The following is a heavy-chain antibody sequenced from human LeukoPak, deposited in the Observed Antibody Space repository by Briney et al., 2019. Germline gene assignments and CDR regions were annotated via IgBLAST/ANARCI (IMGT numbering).Heavy chain of an antibody. Sequence: GGSLRLSCAASGFTFSSYWMTWVRQAPGEGLEWVSSVSSSSSYIYYADSLKGRFTISRDNAKNSLYLQMNSLRAEDTAVYYCARTQLNSYYYYMDVWGKGTTVTVSS. CDR2: VSSSSSYI. D-gene: IGHD2-2*01. CDR1: GFTFSSYW. V-gene: IGHV3-21*01. CDR3: ARTQLNSYYYYMDV. J-gene: IGHJ6*03.